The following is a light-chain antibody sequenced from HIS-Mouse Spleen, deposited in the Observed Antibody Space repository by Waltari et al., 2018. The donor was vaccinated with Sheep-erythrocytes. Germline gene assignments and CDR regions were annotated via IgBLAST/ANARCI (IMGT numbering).Light chain of an antibody. V-gene: IGKV3-11*01. CDR3: QQRSNWPYT. CDR2: DAS. Sequence: EIVLTQSPATLSLSPGERASQSVSSYLAWYQQKPGQAPRLLLYDASNRATGIPARFSGSGSGTDFTLTISSLEPEDFAVYYCQQRSNWPYTFGQGTKLEIK. J-gene: IGKJ2*01. CDR1: QSVSSY.